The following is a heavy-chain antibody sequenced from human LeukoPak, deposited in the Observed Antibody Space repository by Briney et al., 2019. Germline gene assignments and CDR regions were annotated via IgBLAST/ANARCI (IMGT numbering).Heavy chain of an antibody. J-gene: IGHJ6*04. CDR3: AREGYCSGGSCYSGHYYYYGMDV. V-gene: IGHV1-69*13. CDR2: IIPIFGTA. CDR1: GGTFSSYA. D-gene: IGHD2-15*01. Sequence: SVKVSCKASGGTFSSYAISWVRQAPGQGLEWMGGIIPIFGTANYAQKFQGRVTITADESTSTAYMELSSLRSEDTAVYYCAREGYCSGGSCYSGHYYYYGMDVWGKGTTVTVSS.